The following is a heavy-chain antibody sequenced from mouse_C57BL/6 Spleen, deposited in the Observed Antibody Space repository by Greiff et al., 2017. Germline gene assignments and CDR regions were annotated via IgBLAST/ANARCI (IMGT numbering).Heavy chain of an antibody. CDR1: GYTFTSYW. D-gene: IGHD2-10*02. J-gene: IGHJ3*01. CDR2: IDPSDSYT. Sequence: QVQLQQSGAELVMPGASVKLSCKASGYTFTSYWMHWVKQRPGQGLEWIGEIDPSDSYTNYNQKFKGKSTLTVDKSSSTAYMQLSSLTSEDSAVYYCARGGYGNYVAWFAYWGQGTLVTVSA. CDR3: ARGGYGNYVAWFAY. V-gene: IGHV1-69*01.